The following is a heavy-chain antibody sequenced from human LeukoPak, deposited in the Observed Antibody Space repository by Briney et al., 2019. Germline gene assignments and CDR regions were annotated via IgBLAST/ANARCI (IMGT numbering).Heavy chain of an antibody. D-gene: IGHD3-9*01. V-gene: IGHV4-59*08. CDR3: ARLRTNCDILTGYYSVGWFDP. CDR2: IYYSGST. Sequence: SETLSLTCTVPGGSISSYYWSWIRQPPGKGLEWIGYIYYSGSTNYNPSLKSRVTISVDTSKNQFSLKLSSVTAADTAVYYCARLRTNCDILTGYYSVGWFDPWGQGTLVTVSS. J-gene: IGHJ5*02. CDR1: GGSISSYY.